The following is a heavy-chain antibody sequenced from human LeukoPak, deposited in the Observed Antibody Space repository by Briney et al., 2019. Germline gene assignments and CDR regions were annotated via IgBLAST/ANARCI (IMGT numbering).Heavy chain of an antibody. D-gene: IGHD2-8*02. CDR1: GFTFSSYA. CDR2: ISGSGGST. Sequence: PGGSLRLSCAASGFTFSSYAMSWVRQAPGKGLEWVSAISGSGGSTYYADSVKGRFTISRDNSKNTLYLQMNSLRAEDTAVYYCARDSWWMGRLNAEYFHLWGQGTLVIVSS. CDR3: ARDSWWMGRLNAEYFHL. J-gene: IGHJ1*01. V-gene: IGHV3-23*01.